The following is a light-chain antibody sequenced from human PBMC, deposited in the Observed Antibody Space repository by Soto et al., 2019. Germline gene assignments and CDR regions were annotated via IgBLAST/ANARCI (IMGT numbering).Light chain of an antibody. CDR3: QQYGSPPVT. Sequence: EIVLTQSPGTLSLSPGERATLSCRASQSVSSSYLAWYQQKPGQAPRLLIHGASSRATGIPDRFSGSGSGTDFTLTISRLEPEDFAVYYCQQYGSPPVTFGQGTKVEIK. CDR1: QSVSSSY. V-gene: IGKV3-20*01. J-gene: IGKJ1*01. CDR2: GAS.